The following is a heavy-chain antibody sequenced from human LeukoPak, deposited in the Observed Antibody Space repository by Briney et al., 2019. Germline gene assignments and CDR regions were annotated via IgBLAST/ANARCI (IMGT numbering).Heavy chain of an antibody. J-gene: IGHJ4*02. Sequence: ASVKVSFKASGYTFTSYYMHWVRQAPGQGLEWMGWIDPNSGGTGYAEKFQGRVTMTRDTSISTAYMELSSLRSDDTAVYYCARVGSSSWQLFDYWGQGTLVTVSS. D-gene: IGHD6-13*01. CDR1: GYTFTSYY. CDR2: IDPNSGGT. CDR3: ARVGSSSWQLFDY. V-gene: IGHV1-2*02.